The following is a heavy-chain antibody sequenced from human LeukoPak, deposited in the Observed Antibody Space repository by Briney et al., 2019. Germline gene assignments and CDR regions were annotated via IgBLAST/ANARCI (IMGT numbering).Heavy chain of an antibody. J-gene: IGHJ5*02. Sequence: GGSLRLSCAASGFTFSSYSMNWVRQAPGKGLEWVSYISSSSSTVYYADSVKGRFTISRDNAKNSLYLQMNSLRAEDTAVYYCARGRGYCSSTSCYMDNWFDPWGQGTLVTVSS. CDR2: ISSSSSTV. CDR3: ARGRGYCSSTSCYMDNWFDP. V-gene: IGHV3-48*01. D-gene: IGHD2-2*02. CDR1: GFTFSSYS.